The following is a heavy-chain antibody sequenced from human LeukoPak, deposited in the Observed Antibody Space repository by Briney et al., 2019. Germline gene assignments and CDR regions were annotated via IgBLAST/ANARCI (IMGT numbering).Heavy chain of an antibody. V-gene: IGHV3-23*01. CDR2: ISGSGGST. Sequence: GGSLRLSCAASGFTFSSYAMSWVRQAPGKGLEWVSAISGSGGSTYYADSVKGRFTISRDNSKNTLYLQMNSLRAEDTAVYYCAKDPRLTIFGVVTQDFDYWGQGTLVTVSS. D-gene: IGHD3-3*01. CDR1: GFTFSSYA. CDR3: AKDPRLTIFGVVTQDFDY. J-gene: IGHJ4*02.